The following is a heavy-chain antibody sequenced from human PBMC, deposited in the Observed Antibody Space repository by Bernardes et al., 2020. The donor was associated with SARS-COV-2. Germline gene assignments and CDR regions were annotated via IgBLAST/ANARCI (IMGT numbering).Heavy chain of an antibody. CDR2: IRQDGGEK. CDR3: ARRYFDL. Sequence: GGSLRLSCAAFGFIFSSYWMQWVRQAPGKGLEWVANIRQDGGEKYYVDSVKGRFTISRDNAKNSVYLQMSSLRVEDTAVYYCARRYFDLWGRGTLVTVSS. CDR1: GFIFSSYW. J-gene: IGHJ2*01. V-gene: IGHV3-7*01.